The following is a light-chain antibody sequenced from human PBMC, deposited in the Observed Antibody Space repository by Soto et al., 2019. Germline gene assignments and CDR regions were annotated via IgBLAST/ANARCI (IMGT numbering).Light chain of an antibody. V-gene: IGKV3-15*01. CDR2: GAS. CDR3: QQYNDWPSFT. J-gene: IGKJ3*01. Sequence: EIMMTQSPATLSVSQGEGATLSCRASQSVSYNLAWYQHKPGQAPRLLIYGASTRVTGIPARFSGSGSGTEFTLTISSLQSEDFAVYYCQQYNDWPSFTFGPGTSVDI. CDR1: QSVSYN.